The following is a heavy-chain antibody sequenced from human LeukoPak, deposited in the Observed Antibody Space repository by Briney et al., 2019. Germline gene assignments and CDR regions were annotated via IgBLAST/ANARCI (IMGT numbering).Heavy chain of an antibody. CDR2: ISSTSSYK. V-gene: IGHV3-21*01. CDR3: ARGAYDYVWGSYRLYYFDY. CDR1: GFTFSSYS. J-gene: IGHJ4*02. D-gene: IGHD3-16*02. Sequence: GGSLRLSCEASGFTFSSYSMKWVRQAPGKGLEWVSCISSTSSYKYYADSVKGRFTISRDNAKNSLYLQMNSLRAEDTAVYYCARGAYDYVWGSYRLYYFDYWGQGTLVTVSS.